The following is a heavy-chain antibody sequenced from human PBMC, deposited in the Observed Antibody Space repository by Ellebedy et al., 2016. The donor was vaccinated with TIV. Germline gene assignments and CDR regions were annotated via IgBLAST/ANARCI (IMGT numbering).Heavy chain of an antibody. D-gene: IGHD2-15*01. CDR1: GFTFSSYW. V-gene: IGHV3-74*01. CDR3: AKVVVVVAADAPVDY. CDR2: INSDGSST. Sequence: GESLKISXAASGFTFSSYWMHWVRQAPGKGLVWVSRINSDGSSTSYADSVKGRFTISRDNSRNTLYLQMNSLRAEDTAVYYCAKVVVVVAADAPVDYWGQGTLVTVSS. J-gene: IGHJ4*02.